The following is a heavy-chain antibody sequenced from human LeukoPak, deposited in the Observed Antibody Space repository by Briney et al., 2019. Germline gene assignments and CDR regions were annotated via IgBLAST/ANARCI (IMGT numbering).Heavy chain of an antibody. D-gene: IGHD2-2*01. V-gene: IGHV3-23*01. Sequence: GGSLRLSCAASGFTFSSYAMSWVRQAPGKGLEWVSAISGSGGSTYYADSVKGRFTISRDNAKNSLYLQMNSLRAEDMALYYCARLVVVPAALGGAFDIWGQGTMVTVSS. J-gene: IGHJ3*02. CDR2: ISGSGGST. CDR3: ARLVVVPAALGGAFDI. CDR1: GFTFSSYA.